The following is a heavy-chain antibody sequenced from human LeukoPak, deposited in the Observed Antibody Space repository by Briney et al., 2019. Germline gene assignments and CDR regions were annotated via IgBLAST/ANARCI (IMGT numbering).Heavy chain of an antibody. CDR1: GYFLSSGYY. D-gene: IGHD3-3*01. CDR2: IYYSGST. J-gene: IGHJ5*02. CDR3: ARGCVEGVAYYDFWSGYSTNWFDP. V-gene: IGHV4-61*01. Sequence: SETLSLTCTVSGYFLSSGYYWSWIRQPPGKGLEWIGYIYYSGSTNYNPSLKSRVTISVDTSKNQFSLKLSSVTAADTAVYYCARGCVEGVAYYDFWSGYSTNWFDPWGQGTLVTVSS.